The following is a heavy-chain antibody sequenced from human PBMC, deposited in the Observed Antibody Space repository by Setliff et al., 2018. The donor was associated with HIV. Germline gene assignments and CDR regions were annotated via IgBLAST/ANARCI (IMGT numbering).Heavy chain of an antibody. Sequence: SVKVSCKASGKTLSVHPISWVRQAPGRGLEWMGGIIPAFGRANYAQKFQGRVTITTDESTTTVFMELTGLRSEDTAVYYCAREGLLVTSVGGALWYHGMDVWGQGTTVTVSS. CDR1: GKTLSVHP. CDR3: AREGLLVTSVGGALWYHGMDV. CDR2: IIPAFGRA. J-gene: IGHJ6*02. D-gene: IGHD2-15*01. V-gene: IGHV1-69*05.